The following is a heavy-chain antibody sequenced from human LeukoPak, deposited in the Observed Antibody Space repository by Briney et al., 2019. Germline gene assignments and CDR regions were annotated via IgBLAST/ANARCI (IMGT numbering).Heavy chain of an antibody. J-gene: IGHJ4*02. CDR3: ARDVTDTAMATDY. CDR1: GGSISSYY. CDR2: IYYSGST. V-gene: IGHV4-59*12. Sequence: SETLSLTCTVSGGSISSYYWSWIRQPPGKGLEWIGYIYYSGSTNYNPSLKSRVTISVDTSKNQFSLKLSSVTAADTAVYYCARDVTDTAMATDYWGQGTLVTVSS. D-gene: IGHD5-18*01.